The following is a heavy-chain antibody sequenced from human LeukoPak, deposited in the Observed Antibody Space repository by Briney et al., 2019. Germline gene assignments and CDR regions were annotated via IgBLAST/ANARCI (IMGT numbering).Heavy chain of an antibody. CDR2: IYYSGGT. CDR3: ARGQSTFDY. V-gene: IGHV4-59*12. J-gene: IGHJ4*02. CDR1: GGSISSYY. Sequence: PSETLSLTCTVSGGSISSYYWSWIRQPPGKGLEWIGYIYYSGGTYYNPSLKSRVTISVDTSKNQFSLKLSSVTAADTAVYYCARGQSTFDYWGQGTLVTVSS. D-gene: IGHD2/OR15-2a*01.